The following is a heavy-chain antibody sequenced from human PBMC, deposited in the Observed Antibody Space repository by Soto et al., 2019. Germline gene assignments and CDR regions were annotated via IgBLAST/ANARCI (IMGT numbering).Heavy chain of an antibody. V-gene: IGHV3-9*01. D-gene: IGHD6-19*01. Sequence: PGGSLRLSCAASGFTFDDYAMHWVRQAPGKGLEWVSGISWNSGSIGYADSVKGRFTISRDSAKNSLYLQMNSLRAEDTALYYCAKDRDSSGWYLGYGMDVWGQGTTVTVSS. CDR3: AKDRDSSGWYLGYGMDV. J-gene: IGHJ6*02. CDR2: ISWNSGSI. CDR1: GFTFDDYA.